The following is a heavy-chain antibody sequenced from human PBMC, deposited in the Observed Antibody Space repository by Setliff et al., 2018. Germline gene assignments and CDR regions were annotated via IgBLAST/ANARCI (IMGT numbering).Heavy chain of an antibody. CDR3: ARGKIRITMIVVPTGGAFDI. V-gene: IGHV4-38-2*01. CDR1: GYSISSGYF. D-gene: IGHD3-22*01. Sequence: PSETLSLTCAVSGYSISSGYFWGWIRQPPGKGLEWIGSIYHSGKTYYNPSLKSRVTLTVDTSKNQFSLKLSSVTAADTAVYCCARGKIRITMIVVPTGGAFDIWGQGTMVTVSS. CDR2: IYHSGKT. J-gene: IGHJ3*02.